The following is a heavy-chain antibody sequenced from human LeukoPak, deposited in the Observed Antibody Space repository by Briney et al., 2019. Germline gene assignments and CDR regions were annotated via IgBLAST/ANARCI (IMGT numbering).Heavy chain of an antibody. CDR2: TYYRSQWYN. J-gene: IGHJ5*02. V-gene: IGHV6-1*01. CDR3: ARDYVTATAFWFDP. Sequence: SQTLSLTCAISGDSVSSNNAAWNWIRQSPSRGLEWLGRTYYRSQWYNDYALSVKGRMIINPDTSKNQFSLQLNSVTPEDTAVYYCARDYVTATAFWFDPWGPGTLVTVSS. CDR1: GDSVSSNNAA. D-gene: IGHD2-15*01.